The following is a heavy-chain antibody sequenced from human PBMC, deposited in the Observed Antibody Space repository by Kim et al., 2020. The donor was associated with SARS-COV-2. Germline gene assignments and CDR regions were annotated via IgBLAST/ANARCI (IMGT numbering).Heavy chain of an antibody. V-gene: IGHV3-30*18. D-gene: IGHD3-22*01. CDR3: AKDSSGSVDY. J-gene: IGHJ4*02. Sequence: GGSLRLSCAASGFTFSSYGMHWVRQAPGKGLEWVAVISYDGSNKYYADSVKGRFTISRDNSKNTLYLQMNSLRAEDTAVYYCAKDSSGSVDYWGQGTLVTVSS. CDR2: ISYDGSNK. CDR1: GFTFSSYG.